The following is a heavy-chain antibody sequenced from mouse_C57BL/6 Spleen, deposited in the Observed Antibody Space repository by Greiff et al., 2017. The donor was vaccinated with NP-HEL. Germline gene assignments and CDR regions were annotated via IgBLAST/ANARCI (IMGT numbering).Heavy chain of an antibody. D-gene: IGHD1-1*01. J-gene: IGHJ2*01. V-gene: IGHV5-6*01. CDR3: ARHEYYGSIFDY. CDR1: GFTFSSYG. CDR2: ISSGGSYT. Sequence: EVQRVESGGDLVKPGGSLKLSCAASGFTFSSYGMSWVRQTPDKRLEWVATISSGGSYTYYPDSVKGRFTISRDNAKNTLYLQMSSLKSEDTAMYYCARHEYYGSIFDYWGQGTTLTVSS.